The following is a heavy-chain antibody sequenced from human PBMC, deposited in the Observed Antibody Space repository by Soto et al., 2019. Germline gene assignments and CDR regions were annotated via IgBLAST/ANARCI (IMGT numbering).Heavy chain of an antibody. CDR2: IYYSGST. J-gene: IGHJ4*02. V-gene: IGHV4-59*08. CDR1: GGSISSYY. CDR3: ARRKMVRGVITFDY. Sequence: TLSLTCTVSGGSISSYYWSWIRQPPGKGLEWIGYIYYSGSTNYNPSLKSRVTISVDTSKNQFSLKLSSVTAADTAVYYCARRKMVRGVITFDYWGQGTLVTVSS. D-gene: IGHD3-10*01.